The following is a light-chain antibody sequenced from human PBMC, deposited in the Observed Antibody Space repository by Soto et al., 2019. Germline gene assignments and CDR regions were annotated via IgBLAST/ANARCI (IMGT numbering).Light chain of an antibody. CDR1: QSINNY. Sequence: DIQMTQSPSSLSASVGDRVTITCRASQSINNYLNWYQQNPGKAPNLLIFAASTLQSGVPPRFSGSGSGTDFTLTISSVAPDDLATYYCQQSSTTPITFGRGTRLEIK. V-gene: IGKV1-39*01. CDR2: AAS. CDR3: QQSSTTPIT. J-gene: IGKJ5*01.